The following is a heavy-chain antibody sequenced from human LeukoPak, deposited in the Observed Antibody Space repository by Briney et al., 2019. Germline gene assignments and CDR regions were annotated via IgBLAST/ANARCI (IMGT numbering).Heavy chain of an antibody. CDR3: VRRQVVGDAFDI. D-gene: IGHD2-15*01. CDR1: GYTLTTYW. Sequence: GESLKISCKASGYTLTTYWIGWVRQMPGKGLEWLGIIYPGDSDTRYSPSFQGQVTISADKSITTAYLQWSSLEASDTAMYYCVRRQVVGDAFDIWGQGTMVTVSS. J-gene: IGHJ3*02. CDR2: IYPGDSDT. V-gene: IGHV5-51*01.